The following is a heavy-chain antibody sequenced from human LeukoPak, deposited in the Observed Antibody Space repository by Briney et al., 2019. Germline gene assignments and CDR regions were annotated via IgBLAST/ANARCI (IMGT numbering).Heavy chain of an antibody. CDR3: ARYYGSGRTNWFDP. J-gene: IGHJ5*02. CDR2: IYYSGST. CDR1: RGSTCGGGYS. V-gene: IGHV4-31*03. Sequence: PLQTLSLTCTLSRGSTCGGGYSTGWGRAHPEKGLEWVGYIYYSGSTYYNPSLKSRVTISVDTSKNQFSLKLSSVTAADTAVYYCARYYGSGRTNWFDPWGQGTLVTVSS. D-gene: IGHD3-10*01.